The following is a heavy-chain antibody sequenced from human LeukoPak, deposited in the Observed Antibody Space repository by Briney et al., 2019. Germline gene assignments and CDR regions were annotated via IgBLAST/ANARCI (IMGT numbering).Heavy chain of an antibody. Sequence: GTSLRLYCAASGFTFSSSGMLWVRRAPGLGLEWVAVIWYDGGKKYYADSVKGRFTISRDNSKNTLYLQMNSVRAEDTAVYYCARDKDYHFDYWGQGTLVTVSS. CDR1: GFTFSSSG. J-gene: IGHJ4*02. D-gene: IGHD4-11*01. V-gene: IGHV3-33*01. CDR3: ARDKDYHFDY. CDR2: IWYDGGKK.